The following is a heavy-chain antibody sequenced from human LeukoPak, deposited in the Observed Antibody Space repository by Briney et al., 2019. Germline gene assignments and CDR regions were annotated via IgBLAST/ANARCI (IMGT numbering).Heavy chain of an antibody. CDR3: ASGTPRYCSSTSCYVGNYYYYGMDV. CDR1: GYTFTSYG. CDR2: ISAYSGNT. D-gene: IGHD2-2*01. J-gene: IGHJ6*02. V-gene: IGHV1-18*01. Sequence: ASVKVSCKASGYTFTSYGISWVRQAPGQGLEWMGWISAYSGNTNYAQKLQGRVTMTTGTSTSTAYMELRSLRSDDTAVYYCASGTPRYCSSTSCYVGNYYYYGMDVWGQGTTVTVSS.